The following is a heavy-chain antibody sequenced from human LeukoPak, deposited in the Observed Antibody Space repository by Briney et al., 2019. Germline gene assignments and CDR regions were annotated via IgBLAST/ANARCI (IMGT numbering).Heavy chain of an antibody. CDR3: VRDAS. CDR2: IYSGGGT. CDR1: GATVSSNH. V-gene: IGHV3-66*01. J-gene: IGHJ4*02. Sequence: GGSLRLSCAVSGATVSSNHMSCVRQAPGKGLEWVSAIYSGGGTYYADSVKGRFTLSRDISKNTLYLQMNSLRAEDTAVYYCVRDASWGQGTLVTVSS.